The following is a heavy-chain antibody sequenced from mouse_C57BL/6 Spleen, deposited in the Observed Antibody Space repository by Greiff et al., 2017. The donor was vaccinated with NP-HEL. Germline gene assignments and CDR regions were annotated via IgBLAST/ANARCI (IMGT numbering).Heavy chain of an antibody. CDR1: GYTFTSYW. Sequence: QVQLQQPGAELVRPGSSVKLSCKASGYTFTSYWMHWVKQRPIQGLEWIGNIDPSDSETHYNQKFKDKATLTVDKSSSTAYMQLSSLTSEDSAVYYCAGEGDDYADFDYWGQGTTLTVSS. J-gene: IGHJ2*01. V-gene: IGHV1-52*01. CDR2: IDPSDSET. D-gene: IGHD2-4*01. CDR3: AGEGDDYADFDY.